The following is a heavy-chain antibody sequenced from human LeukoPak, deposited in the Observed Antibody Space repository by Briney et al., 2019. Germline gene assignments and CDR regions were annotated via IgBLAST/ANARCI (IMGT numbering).Heavy chain of an antibody. CDR1: GCSISSGYY. Sequence: PSETLSLTCAVSGCSISSGYYWGWIRQPPGKGLEWIGSIYHSGSTYYNPSLKSRVTISVDTSKNQFSLKLSSVTAADTAVYYCARDYGGNSGAFDIWGQGTMVTVSS. CDR3: ARDYGGNSGAFDI. D-gene: IGHD4-23*01. CDR2: IYHSGST. J-gene: IGHJ3*02. V-gene: IGHV4-38-2*02.